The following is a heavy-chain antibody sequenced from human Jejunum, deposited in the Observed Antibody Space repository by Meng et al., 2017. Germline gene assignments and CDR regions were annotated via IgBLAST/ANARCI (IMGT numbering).Heavy chain of an antibody. CDR1: GYTFTSQS. Sequence: VQLMQSGSELKKPGAAVKVSCKTSGYTFTSQSLNWVRQAPGQGLEWIGWINTNTGNSNYAPGFTGRFVFSLDTSVSTAYLQISSLNVEDTAVYYCARHTGNFGLDFWGQGTLVTVSS. J-gene: IGHJ4*02. D-gene: IGHD4-23*01. CDR3: ARHTGNFGLDF. V-gene: IGHV7-4-1*02. CDR2: INTNTGNS.